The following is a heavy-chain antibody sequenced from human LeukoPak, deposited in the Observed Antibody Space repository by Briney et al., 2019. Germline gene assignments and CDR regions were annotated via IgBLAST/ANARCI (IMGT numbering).Heavy chain of an antibody. Sequence: KPSETLSLTCTVYGGSFSGYYWSWIRQPPGKGLEWIGEINHSGSTNYNPSLKSRVTISVDTSKNQFSLKLSSVTAADTAVCYCARGNYYDSSGYYHYRYYYYGMDVWGQGTTVTVSS. CDR3: ARGNYYDSSGYYHYRYYYYGMDV. CDR1: GGSFSGYY. J-gene: IGHJ6*02. CDR2: INHSGST. D-gene: IGHD3-22*01. V-gene: IGHV4-34*01.